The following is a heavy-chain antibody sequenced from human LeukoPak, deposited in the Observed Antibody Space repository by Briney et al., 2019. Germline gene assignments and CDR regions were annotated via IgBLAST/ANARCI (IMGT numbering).Heavy chain of an antibody. CDR1: GYSISSGYY. CDR3: ARDGMLTGYYTPGFDY. V-gene: IGHV4-38-2*02. J-gene: IGHJ4*02. CDR2: FYDSGNT. Sequence: SETLSLTCTVSGYSISSGYYWGWIRQPPGKGLEWIGSFYDSGNTYYNPSLKSRATISVDTSKNQFSLKLSSVTAADTAVYYCARDGMLTGYYTPGFDYWGQGTLVTVSS. D-gene: IGHD3-9*01.